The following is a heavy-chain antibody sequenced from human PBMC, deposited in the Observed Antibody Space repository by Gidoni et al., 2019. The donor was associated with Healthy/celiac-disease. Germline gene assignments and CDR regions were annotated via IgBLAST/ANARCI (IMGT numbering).Heavy chain of an antibody. CDR1: GFPFSSYA. CDR3: AKGGGYYGSGSYYNPD. V-gene: IGHV3-23*01. J-gene: IGHJ4*02. Sequence: EVQLLESGGGLVQPGGSLRLSCAASGFPFSSYAMSWVRQAPGKGLEWVSAISGSGGSTYYADSVKGRFTISRDNSKNTLYLQMNSLRAEDTAVYYCAKGGGYYGSGSYYNPDWGQGTLVTVSS. D-gene: IGHD3-10*01. CDR2: ISGSGGST.